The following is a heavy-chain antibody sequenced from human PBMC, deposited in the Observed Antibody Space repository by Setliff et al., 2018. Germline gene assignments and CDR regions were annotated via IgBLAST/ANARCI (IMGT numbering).Heavy chain of an antibody. CDR1: GFTFSSYA. CDR3: AKDGSGSYDYLDY. J-gene: IGHJ4*02. D-gene: IGHD6-13*01. Sequence: GGSLRLSCAASGFTFSSYAMSWVRQARGKGLEWVSAISGSGGSTYYADSVKGRFTISRDNSKNTLYLQMNSLRAEDTAVCYCAKDGSGSYDYLDYWGQGTLVTVSS. CDR2: ISGSGGST. V-gene: IGHV3-23*01.